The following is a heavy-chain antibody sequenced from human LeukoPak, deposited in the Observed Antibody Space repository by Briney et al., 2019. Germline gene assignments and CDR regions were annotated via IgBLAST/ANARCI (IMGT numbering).Heavy chain of an antibody. CDR3: ARAMVAATYYFDY. D-gene: IGHD2-15*01. J-gene: IGHJ4*02. V-gene: IGHV1-46*01. Sequence: GASVKVSCKASGGTFSSYAISWVRQAPGQGLEWMGIINPSGGSTSYAQKFQGRVTMTRDTSTSTVYMELSSLRSEDTAVYYCARAMVAATYYFDYWGQGTLVTVSS. CDR2: INPSGGST. CDR1: GGTFSSYA.